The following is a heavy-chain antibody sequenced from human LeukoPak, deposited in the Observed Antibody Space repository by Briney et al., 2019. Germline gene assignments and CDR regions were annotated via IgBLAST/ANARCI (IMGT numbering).Heavy chain of an antibody. Sequence: GGSLRLSCAAAGFTFSSYAMSWVRQAPGKGLEWGSAISGSGGSKYYADSVKGRFTISRDNSKNTLYLQMNSLRAEDTAVYYCAKDHTYYYDSSGCYWGQGTLVTVSS. D-gene: IGHD3-22*01. J-gene: IGHJ4*02. CDR2: ISGSGGSK. CDR1: GFTFSSYA. CDR3: AKDHTYYYDSSGCY. V-gene: IGHV3-23*01.